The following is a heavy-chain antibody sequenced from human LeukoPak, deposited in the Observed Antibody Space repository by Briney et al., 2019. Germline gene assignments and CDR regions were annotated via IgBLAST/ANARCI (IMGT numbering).Heavy chain of an antibody. D-gene: IGHD3-3*01. V-gene: IGHV3-23*01. CDR2: ISGSGGST. CDR1: GFTFSSYA. J-gene: IGHJ4*02. Sequence: PGGSLRLSCAASGFTFSSYAMSWVRQAPGKGLEWVSAISGSGGSTYYADSVKGRFTISRDNSQNTLYLQMNSLRAEDTAVYYCARGTTIFAVVSYPDYWGQGTLVTVSS. CDR3: ARGTTIFAVVSYPDY.